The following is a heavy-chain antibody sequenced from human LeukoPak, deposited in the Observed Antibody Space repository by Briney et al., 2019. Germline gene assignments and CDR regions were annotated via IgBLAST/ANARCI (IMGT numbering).Heavy chain of an antibody. CDR1: SYSISSGYY. CDR3: GRDRPTGYYDY. D-gene: IGHD3-9*01. V-gene: IGHV4-38-2*02. CDR2: IDHSGRT. Sequence: PSETLSLTCTVSSYSISSGYYWGWIRQPPGKGLEWIGSIDHSGRTYHHPSLKSRVTISVDTPKNQFSLKLSSVTAADTAVYFCGRDRPTGYYDYWGQGILVTVSS. J-gene: IGHJ4*02.